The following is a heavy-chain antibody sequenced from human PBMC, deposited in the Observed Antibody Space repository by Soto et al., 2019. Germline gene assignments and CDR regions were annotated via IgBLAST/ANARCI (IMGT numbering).Heavy chain of an antibody. CDR2: IIPIFGTA. Sequence: VKASCEDSGGTFRSYSSSWLQQAHGQGLEWMGGIIPIFGTANYAQKFQGRVTITADESTSTAYMELSSLRSEDTAVYYCASPLRRDGYNLYYYYGMDVWGQGTTVTVSS. V-gene: IGHV1-69*01. CDR3: ASPLRRDGYNLYYYYGMDV. CDR1: GGTFRSYS. J-gene: IGHJ6*02. D-gene: IGHD5-12*01.